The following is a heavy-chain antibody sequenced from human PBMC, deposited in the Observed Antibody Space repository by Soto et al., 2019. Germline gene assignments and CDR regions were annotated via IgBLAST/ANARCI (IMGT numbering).Heavy chain of an antibody. V-gene: IGHV6-1*01. CDR2: TYYRSKWYN. Sequence: TLSLTCAISGDRVSSNSAAWNWIRQSPSRGLEWLGRTYYRSKWYNDYAVSVKSRITINPDTSKNQFSLQLNSVTPEDTAVYYCAREKSSSSWYYYYGMDVWGQGTTVTVSS. J-gene: IGHJ6*02. CDR1: GDRVSSNSAA. CDR3: AREKSSSSWYYYYGMDV. D-gene: IGHD6-13*01.